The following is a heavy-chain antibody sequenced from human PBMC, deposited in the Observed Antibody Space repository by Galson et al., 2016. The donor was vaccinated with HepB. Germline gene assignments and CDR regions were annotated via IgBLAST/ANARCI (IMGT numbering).Heavy chain of an antibody. D-gene: IGHD1-26*01. CDR3: ARDGHKWDFDY. CDR1: GYTFTNYG. V-gene: IGHV1-46*01. Sequence: SVKVSCKASGYTFTNYGVSWVRQAPGQGLEWIGRIMPNGGGTIYAQNLQGRVTVTGDTSTSTVYMELSSLISEDTAVYYCARDGHKWDFDYWGQGSLVTVSS. CDR2: IMPNGGGT. J-gene: IGHJ4*02.